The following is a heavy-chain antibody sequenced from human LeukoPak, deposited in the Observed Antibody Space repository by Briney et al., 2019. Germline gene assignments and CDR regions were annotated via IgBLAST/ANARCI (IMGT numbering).Heavy chain of an antibody. D-gene: IGHD6-19*01. Sequence: GGSLRLSCAASGFTFGSYGMHWVRQAPGKGLEWVAVISYDGSNKYYADSVKGRFTISRDNAKNSLYLQMNSLRAEDTAVYYCARVAVIYYYYMEVWGKGTTVTVSS. V-gene: IGHV3-30*03. J-gene: IGHJ6*03. CDR1: GFTFGSYG. CDR3: ARVAVIYYYYMEV. CDR2: ISYDGSNK.